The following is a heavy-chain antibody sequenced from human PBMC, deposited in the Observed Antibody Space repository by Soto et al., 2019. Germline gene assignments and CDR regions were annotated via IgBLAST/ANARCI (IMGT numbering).Heavy chain of an antibody. Sequence: QVQLVQSGAEVKKPGASVRVSCKASGYTLSTYGITWVRQAPGQGLEWMGWISVYNGKTSYAQKLQGRVTMPTDTSASTAYMELRSLRSDDTAMYYCARDQGYCTYGTCYNGGYSDYWGQGTRITVSS. V-gene: IGHV1-18*01. J-gene: IGHJ4*02. CDR3: ARDQGYCTYGTCYNGGYSDY. CDR1: GYTLSTYG. D-gene: IGHD2-8*01. CDR2: ISVYNGKT.